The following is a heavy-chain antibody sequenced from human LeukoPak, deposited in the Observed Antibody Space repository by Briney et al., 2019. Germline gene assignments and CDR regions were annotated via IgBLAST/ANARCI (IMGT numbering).Heavy chain of an antibody. CDR2: IYYSGST. J-gene: IGHJ4*02. CDR3: ATTPKLRFLEWLMGY. CDR1: GGSISSSSYY. Sequence: SETLSLTCTVSGGSISSSSYYWGWIRQPPGKGLEWIGSIYYSGSTYYNPSLKGRVTISVDTSKNQFSLKLSSVTAADTAVYYCATTPKLRFLEWLMGYWGQGTLVTVSS. V-gene: IGHV4-39*01. D-gene: IGHD3-3*01.